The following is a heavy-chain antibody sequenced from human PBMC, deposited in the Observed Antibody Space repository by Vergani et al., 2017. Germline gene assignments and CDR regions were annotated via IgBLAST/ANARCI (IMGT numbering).Heavy chain of an antibody. Sequence: QVQLVQSGAEVKKPGASVKVSCKASGYTFTGYYMHWVRQAPGQGLEWMGWINPNSGGTNYAQKLQGRVTMTTDTSTSTAYMELRSLRSDDTAVYYCARAAGTTPSDWYFDYWGQGTLVTVSS. V-gene: IGHV1-2*02. J-gene: IGHJ4*02. CDR1: GYTFTGYY. CDR3: ARAAGTTPSDWYFDY. D-gene: IGHD1-7*01. CDR2: INPNSGGT.